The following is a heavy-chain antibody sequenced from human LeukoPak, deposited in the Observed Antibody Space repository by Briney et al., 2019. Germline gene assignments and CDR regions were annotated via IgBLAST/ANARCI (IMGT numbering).Heavy chain of an antibody. CDR2: ISYDGSNK. V-gene: IGHV3-30*03. Sequence: GGPLRLSCAASGFTFSSYGMHWVRQAPGKGLEWVAVISYDGSNKYYADSVKGRLTTSRKNSKTTLYLPMNSLRAEDTAVYYCARGYSSGWYPRIFDYWGQGTLVTVSS. CDR3: ARGYSSGWYPRIFDY. CDR1: GFTFSSYG. D-gene: IGHD6-19*01. J-gene: IGHJ4*02.